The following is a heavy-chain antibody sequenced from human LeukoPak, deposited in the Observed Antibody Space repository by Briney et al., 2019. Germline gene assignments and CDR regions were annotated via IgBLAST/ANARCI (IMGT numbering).Heavy chain of an antibody. J-gene: IGHJ4*02. Sequence: GGSLRLSCAASGFTLSSYSMNWVRQAPGKGLEWVSYITSSSGTIHYADSVKGRFTISRDNAKNSLYLQMNSLRDEDTAVYYCTRDPHALDYWGQGTLVTVSS. CDR1: GFTLSSYS. CDR2: ITSSSGTI. V-gene: IGHV3-48*02. CDR3: TRDPHALDY.